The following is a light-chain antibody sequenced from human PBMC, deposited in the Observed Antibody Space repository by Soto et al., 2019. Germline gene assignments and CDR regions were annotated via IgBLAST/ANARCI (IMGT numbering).Light chain of an antibody. CDR1: QAISSY. Sequence: AIRMTQSPSSISASTGDRVTITCRASQAISSYLAWYQQKPGKAPELLIYAASTLQSGVPSRFSGSGSGTDFTLTISCLQSEDFATYYCQQYHTYPPLTFGGGTKVEIK. CDR3: QQYHTYPPLT. J-gene: IGKJ4*01. V-gene: IGKV1-8*01. CDR2: AAS.